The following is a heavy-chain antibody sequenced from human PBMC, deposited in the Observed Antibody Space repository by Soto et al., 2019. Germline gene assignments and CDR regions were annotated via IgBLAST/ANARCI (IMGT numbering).Heavy chain of an antibody. J-gene: IGHJ5*02. Sequence: SETLSLTCTVSGGSISSGDYYWSWIRQTPGKGLEWIGYIYYSGSTYYNPSLKSRVTISVDTSKNQFSLKLSSVTAADTAVYYCATAMTTVSWFVPWGQGTLVTVSS. CDR2: IYYSGST. CDR1: GGSISSGDYY. CDR3: ATAMTTVSWFVP. D-gene: IGHD4-4*01. V-gene: IGHV4-30-4*01.